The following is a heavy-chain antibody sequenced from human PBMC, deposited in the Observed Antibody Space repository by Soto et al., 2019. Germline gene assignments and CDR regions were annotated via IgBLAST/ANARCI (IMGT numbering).Heavy chain of an antibody. Sequence: GXSVKVSCKASGYTFTSCGISWGRQSPAQGLEWMGWISAYNGNTNYAQKLQGRVTMTTDTSRSTAYMELRRLSSDDKAVYYCAGDRYYDSSGCSRGGAFDSWGQGTMVTVSS. CDR3: AGDRYYDSSGCSRGGAFDS. CDR1: GYTFTSCG. J-gene: IGHJ3*02. CDR2: ISAYNGNT. D-gene: IGHD3-22*01. V-gene: IGHV1-18*01.